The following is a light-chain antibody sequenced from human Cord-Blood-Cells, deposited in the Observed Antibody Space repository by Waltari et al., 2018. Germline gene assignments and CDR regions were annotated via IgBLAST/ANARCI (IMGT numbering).Light chain of an antibody. Sequence: DIQMTKSPSTLSASVGDRVTLTCRASQSISSWLAWYQQKPGKAPKLLIYKASSLESGVPSRFSGSGSGTEFTLTISSLQPDDFATYYCQQYNSYWTFGQGTKVEIK. CDR2: KAS. V-gene: IGKV1-5*03. CDR1: QSISSW. CDR3: QQYNSYWT. J-gene: IGKJ1*01.